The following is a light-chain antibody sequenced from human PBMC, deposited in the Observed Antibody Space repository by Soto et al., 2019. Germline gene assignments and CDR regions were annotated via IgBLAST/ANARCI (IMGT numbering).Light chain of an antibody. CDR1: QAISSR. Sequence: DIQLTQSPSCLSASVGDRITITCRASQAISSRLNWFQHKPGKAPKLLIYGGSTLIGGVPSRFSASGSGTDFNLTISSLQPEDFATYFCQKSYSAPWSFGQGTKVEIK. CDR2: GGS. CDR3: QKSYSAPWS. J-gene: IGKJ1*01. V-gene: IGKV1-39*01.